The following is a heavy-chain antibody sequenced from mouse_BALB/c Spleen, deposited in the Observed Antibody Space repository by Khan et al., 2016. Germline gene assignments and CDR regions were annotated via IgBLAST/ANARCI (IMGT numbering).Heavy chain of an antibody. CDR2: ISYSGST. CDR3: AGELGWFTY. D-gene: IGHD4-1*01. CDR1: GYSITSDYA. J-gene: IGHJ3*01. V-gene: IGHV3-2*02. Sequence: EVQLQESGPGLVKPSQSLSLTCTVTGYSITSDYAWNWIRQFPGNKLEWMGYISYSGSTSYNPSLKSRISITRDTSKHQFFLRLNSVTTEDTAAYYCAGELGWFTYWGQGTLVTVSA.